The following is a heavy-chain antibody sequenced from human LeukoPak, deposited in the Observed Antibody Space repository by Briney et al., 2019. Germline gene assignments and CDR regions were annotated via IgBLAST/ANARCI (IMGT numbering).Heavy chain of an antibody. D-gene: IGHD6-13*01. V-gene: IGHV1-2*02. J-gene: IGHJ6*02. CDR1: GYTFTGYY. CDR2: INPNSGGT. Sequence: ASVKVSCKASGYTFTGYYMHWVRQAPGQGLEWMGWINPNSGGTNYAQKFQGRVTMTRDTSISTAYMELSRLRSDDTAVYYCARDLIRRAAAGTDNYYYYGMDVWGQGTTVTVSS. CDR3: ARDLIRRAAAGTDNYYYYGMDV.